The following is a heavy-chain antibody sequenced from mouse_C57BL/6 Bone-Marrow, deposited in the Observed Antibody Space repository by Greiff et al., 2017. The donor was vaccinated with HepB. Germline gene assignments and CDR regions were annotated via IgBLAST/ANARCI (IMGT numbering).Heavy chain of an antibody. CDR2: IYPGDGDT. Sequence: QVQLQQPGAELVKPGASVKISCKASGYAFSSSWMNWVKQRPGKGLEWIGRIYPGDGDTNYNGKFKGKATLTADKSSSTAYMQLSSLTSEDSAVYFCARQAWFAYWGQGTLVTVSA. V-gene: IGHV1-82*01. CDR3: ARQAWFAY. CDR1: GYAFSSSW. J-gene: IGHJ3*01.